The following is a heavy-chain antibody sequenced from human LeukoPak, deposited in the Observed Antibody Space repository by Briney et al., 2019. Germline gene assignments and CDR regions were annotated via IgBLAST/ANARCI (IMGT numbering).Heavy chain of an antibody. CDR1: GGSISSYY. CDR3: ARHADVYSSSFGYFDY. J-gene: IGHJ4*02. CDR2: IYYSGST. Sequence: SETLSLTCTVSGGSISSYYWSWLRQPPGKGLEWIGYIYYSGSTNYNPSLKSRVTIYVDTSKNQFSLKLSSVTAADTAVYYCARHADVYSSSFGYFDYWGQGTLVTVSS. V-gene: IGHV4-59*08. D-gene: IGHD6-13*01.